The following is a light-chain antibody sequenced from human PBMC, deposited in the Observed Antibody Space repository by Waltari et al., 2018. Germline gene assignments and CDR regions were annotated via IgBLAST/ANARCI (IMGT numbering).Light chain of an antibody. V-gene: IGKV4-1*01. CDR3: QQYFNYPPL. CDR1: QTLLYNANKKNY. J-gene: IGKJ2*01. Sequence: DIVVTQSPDSLAVSLGERATINCKSSQTLLYNANKKNYLAWYQQKPGQPPKLLIYWASTREVGVPERFRGSGSGTDFALTINDLQPEDVAVYFCQQYFNYPPLFDQGTRLEI. CDR2: WAS.